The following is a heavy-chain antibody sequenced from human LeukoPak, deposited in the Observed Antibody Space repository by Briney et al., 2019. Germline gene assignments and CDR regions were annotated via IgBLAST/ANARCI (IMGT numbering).Heavy chain of an antibody. Sequence: GGSLRLSCAASGFTFSSYFWMHWVRQGPGKGLVWVSRIKSDGSSSTYADSVKGRFTISRDNSKNTLYLQMNSLRAEDTAVYYCARTTHAFDIWGQGTLVTVSS. CDR2: IKSDGSSS. CDR1: GFTFSSYFW. V-gene: IGHV3-74*01. CDR3: ARTTHAFDI. D-gene: IGHD1-1*01. J-gene: IGHJ3*02.